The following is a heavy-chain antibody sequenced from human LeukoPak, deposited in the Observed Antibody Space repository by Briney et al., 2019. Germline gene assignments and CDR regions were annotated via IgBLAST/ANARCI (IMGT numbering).Heavy chain of an antibody. D-gene: IGHD6-13*01. CDR3: ARGIAAETDY. CDR1: GGSISSYY. J-gene: IGHJ4*02. CDR2: IYYSGST. Sequence: PSETLSLTCTVSGGSISSYYWSWIRQPPGKGLEWIGYIYYSGSTNYNPSLKSRVTISVDTSKNQFSLKLSSVTAADTAVYYCARGIAAETDYWGQGTLVTASS. V-gene: IGHV4-59*01.